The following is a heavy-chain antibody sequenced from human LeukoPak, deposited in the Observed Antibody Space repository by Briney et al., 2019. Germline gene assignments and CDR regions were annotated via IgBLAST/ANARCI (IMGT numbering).Heavy chain of an antibody. D-gene: IGHD5-12*01. CDR3: ARDRTRSAYEFDY. Sequence: PGRSLRLSCAASGFTFRNYGMHWVRQAPGKGLEWVAVISYDGKNEYCADSVKGRFTISRDNSKNTLFLQVNSLRGEDTAVYYCARDRTRSAYEFDYWGQGTLVTVSS. CDR1: GFTFRNYG. J-gene: IGHJ4*02. V-gene: IGHV3-30*03. CDR2: ISYDGKNE.